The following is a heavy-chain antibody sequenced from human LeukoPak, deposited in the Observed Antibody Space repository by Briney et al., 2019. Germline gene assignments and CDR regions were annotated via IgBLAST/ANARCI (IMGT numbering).Heavy chain of an antibody. CDR1: GGSISSSSYY. V-gene: IGHV4-39*07. CDR2: IYYSGST. D-gene: IGHD5-12*01. J-gene: IGHJ4*02. Sequence: SETLSLTCTVSGGSISSSSYYWGWIRQPPGKGLEWIGSIYYSGSTYYNPSLKSRVTISVDTSKNQFSLSLRSVTAADTAVYYCARVQGSWLRSPGAKYYFDYWGQGTLVTVSS. CDR3: ARVQGSWLRSPGAKYYFDY.